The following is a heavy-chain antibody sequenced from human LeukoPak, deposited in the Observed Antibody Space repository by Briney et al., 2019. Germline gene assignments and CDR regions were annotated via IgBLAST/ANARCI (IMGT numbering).Heavy chain of an antibody. CDR2: THNDGST. Sequence: PGGSLRLSCGFTVSSNYMSWVRQAPGKGLEWVSLTHNDGSTYYADSVKGRFTISRDNSGDSLYLQMNTLRAEDTAVYYCARGEKGIGAAFDIWGQGTMVTVSS. D-gene: IGHD3-16*01. CDR1: FTVSSNY. CDR3: ARGEKGIGAAFDI. J-gene: IGHJ3*02. V-gene: IGHV3-53*01.